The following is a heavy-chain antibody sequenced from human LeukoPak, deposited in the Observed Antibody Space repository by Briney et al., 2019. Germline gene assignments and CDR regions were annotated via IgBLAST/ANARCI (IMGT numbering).Heavy chain of an antibody. D-gene: IGHD3-10*01. CDR1: GGSISSYY. CDR3: AREKYGSGSYYNV. Sequence: SETLSVTCTVSGGSISSYYWSWIRQPPGKGLEWIGYIYYSGSTNYNPSLESRVTISVDTSKNQFSLKLSSVTAADTAVYYCAREKYGSGSYYNVWGQGTLVTVSS. CDR2: IYYSGST. J-gene: IGHJ4*02. V-gene: IGHV4-59*01.